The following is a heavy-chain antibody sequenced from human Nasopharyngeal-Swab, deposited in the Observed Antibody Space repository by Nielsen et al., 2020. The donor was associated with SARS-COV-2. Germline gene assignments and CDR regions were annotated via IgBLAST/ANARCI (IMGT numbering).Heavy chain of an antibody. D-gene: IGHD3-3*01. CDR1: GYTFTSYA. V-gene: IGHV1-3*01. Sequence: ASVKASCKASGYTFTSYAMHWVRQAPGQRLEWMGWINAGNGNTKYSQKFQGRVTITRDTSASTAYMELSSLRSEDTAVYYCATVRQIITIFGVGRPGNWFDPWGQGTLVTVSS. J-gene: IGHJ5*02. CDR3: ATVRQIITIFGVGRPGNWFDP. CDR2: INAGNGNT.